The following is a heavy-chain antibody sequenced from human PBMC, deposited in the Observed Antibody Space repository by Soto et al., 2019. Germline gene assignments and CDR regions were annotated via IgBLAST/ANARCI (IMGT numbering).Heavy chain of an antibody. V-gene: IGHV1-69*13. CDR1: GCTFSSYA. J-gene: IGHJ4*02. CDR2: IIPIFGTA. CDR3: ARDFRGSGYLSASPRFDY. Sequence: SVKVSCKASGCTFSSYAISWVRQAPGQGLEWMGGIIPIFGTANYAQKFQGRVTITADESTSTAYMELSSLRSEDTAVYYCARDFRGSGYLSASPRFDYWGQGTLVTVSS. D-gene: IGHD3-3*01.